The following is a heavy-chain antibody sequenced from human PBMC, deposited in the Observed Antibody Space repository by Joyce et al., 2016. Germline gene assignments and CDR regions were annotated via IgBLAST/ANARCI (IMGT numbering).Heavy chain of an antibody. Sequence: QLQLQESGPGLVKPSETLSLTCTVSGGSISSSSYYWGWIRQPPGKGLEWIGSFYDSESTCHNPSLKSRVTISVDTSKNQFSLKLSSVTAADTAVYYCSSGYSSRYYMDVWGKGTTVTVSS. CDR1: GGSISSSSYY. D-gene: IGHD6-13*01. CDR3: SSGYSSRYYMDV. CDR2: FYDSEST. J-gene: IGHJ6*03. V-gene: IGHV4-39*07.